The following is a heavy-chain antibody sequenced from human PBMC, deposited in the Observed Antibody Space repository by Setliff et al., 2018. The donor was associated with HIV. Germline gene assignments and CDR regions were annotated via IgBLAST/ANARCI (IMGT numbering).Heavy chain of an antibody. CDR2: ISGSGDSA. Sequence: GGSLRLSCAASGFSFSNYAMTWVRQAPGKGLEWVSSISGSGDSAYYADSVRGRFTISRDFSNNTLYLQMNSLRAEDTAVYYCAKDRYYDSSGSPFDYWGQGTLVTAPQ. D-gene: IGHD3-22*01. J-gene: IGHJ4*02. CDR1: GFSFSNYA. V-gene: IGHV3-23*01. CDR3: AKDRYYDSSGSPFDY.